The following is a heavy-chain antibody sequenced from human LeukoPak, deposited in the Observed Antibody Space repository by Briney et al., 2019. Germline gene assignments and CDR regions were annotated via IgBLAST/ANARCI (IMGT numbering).Heavy chain of an antibody. CDR1: GFTFTSSA. CDR2: IVVGSGNT. J-gene: IGHJ4*02. CDR3: AAVPNYDYVWGSYRYVDY. V-gene: IGHV1-58*02. Sequence: ASVKVSCKASGFTFTSSAMQWVRQARGQRLEWIGWIVVGSGNTNYAQKFQERVTITRDMSTSTAYMELSSLRSEDTAVYYCAAVPNYDYVWGSYRYVDYWGQGTLVTVSS. D-gene: IGHD3-16*02.